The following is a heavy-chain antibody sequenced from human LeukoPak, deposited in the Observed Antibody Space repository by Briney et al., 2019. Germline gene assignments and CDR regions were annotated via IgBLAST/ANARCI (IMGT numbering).Heavy chain of an antibody. CDR2: ISSSSSYI. Sequence: PGGSLRLSCAASGFTFSSYSMNWVRQAPGKGLEGVSSISSSSSYIYYADSMKGRFTISRDNAKNSLYLQMNSLRAEDTAVYYCARDLMTWQLVHHDAYDIWGQGTTVTVSS. CDR3: ARDLMTWQLVHHDAYDI. CDR1: GFTFSSYS. J-gene: IGHJ3*02. V-gene: IGHV3-21*01. D-gene: IGHD6-13*01.